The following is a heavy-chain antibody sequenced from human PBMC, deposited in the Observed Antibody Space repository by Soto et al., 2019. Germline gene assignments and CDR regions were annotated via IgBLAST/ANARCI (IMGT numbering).Heavy chain of an antibody. D-gene: IGHD6-6*01. CDR2: ISAYNGDT. Sequence: ASVKVSCKASGYTFTNYGITWVRQAPGLGLEWMGWISAYNGDTHYTQRLQGRVTMTTDTSTSTAYMELRGLRSDDTAVYYCARLRQLVGXFYSYMDVWGKGTTVTVSS. CDR1: GYTFTNYG. J-gene: IGHJ6*03. CDR3: ARLRQLVGXFYSYMDV. V-gene: IGHV1-18*01.